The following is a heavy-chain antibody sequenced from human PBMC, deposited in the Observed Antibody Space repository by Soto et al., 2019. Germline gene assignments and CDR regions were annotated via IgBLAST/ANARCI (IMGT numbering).Heavy chain of an antibody. CDR2: LHNSGTT. V-gene: IGHV4-59*01. Sequence: VQLQQSGPGLVKPSETLSLTCTVSGGTISDFHWSWIRQSPGKGLEWIGYLHNSGTTDYNPSLKSRVTISVDTSKNNFSLRLTSVTAVDTAVYYCARDYTIFGLLYGKDVWGQGTTVTVS. D-gene: IGHD3-3*01. J-gene: IGHJ6*02. CDR3: ARDYTIFGLLYGKDV. CDR1: GGTISDFH.